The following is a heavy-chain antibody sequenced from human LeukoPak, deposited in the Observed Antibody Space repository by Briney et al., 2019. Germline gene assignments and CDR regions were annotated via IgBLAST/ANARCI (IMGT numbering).Heavy chain of an antibody. V-gene: IGHV4-31*03. CDR3: ARDRLLWFGENYYYGMDV. D-gene: IGHD3-10*01. J-gene: IGHJ6*02. Sequence: SETLSLTCTVSGGSISSGGYYWRWIRQHPGKGLEWIGYIYYSGSTYYNPSLKSRVTISVDTSKNQFSLKLSSVTAADTAVYYCARDRLLWFGENYYYGMDVWGQGTTVTVSS. CDR1: GGSISSGGYY. CDR2: IYYSGST.